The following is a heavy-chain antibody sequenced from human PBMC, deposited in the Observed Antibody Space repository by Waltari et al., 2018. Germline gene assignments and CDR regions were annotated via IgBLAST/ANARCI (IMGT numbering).Heavy chain of an antibody. J-gene: IGHJ4*02. Sequence: EVQLLESGGGLVQPGGSLRLSCAASEFTFSSYAMNCVRQAPGKGLEWVSTISGSGGNTYYADSVKGRFTISRDNSKNTLYLQMNSLRAEDTAVYYCAKDPAGTYYFEYWGQGTLVTVSS. CDR3: AKDPAGTYYFEY. CDR1: EFTFSSYA. V-gene: IGHV3-23*01. CDR2: ISGSGGNT. D-gene: IGHD6-19*01.